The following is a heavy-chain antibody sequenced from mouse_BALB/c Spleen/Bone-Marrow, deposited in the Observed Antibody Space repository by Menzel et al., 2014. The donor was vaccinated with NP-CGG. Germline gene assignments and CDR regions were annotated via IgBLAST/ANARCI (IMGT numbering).Heavy chain of an antibody. CDR1: GYTFTNSW. D-gene: IGHD2-14*01. CDR3: ARHHRYAYYFDY. V-gene: IGHV1S130*01. J-gene: IGHJ2*01. CDR2: IHPNSGNT. Sequence: QVTLKESGSVLARPGASVRLSCKASGYTFTNSWIHWAKQRPGQGLEWIGDIHPNSGNTNYNEKFKAKATLTVDTSSSTAYVDLSSLTSEDSAVYYCARHHRYAYYFDYWGQGTTLTVSS.